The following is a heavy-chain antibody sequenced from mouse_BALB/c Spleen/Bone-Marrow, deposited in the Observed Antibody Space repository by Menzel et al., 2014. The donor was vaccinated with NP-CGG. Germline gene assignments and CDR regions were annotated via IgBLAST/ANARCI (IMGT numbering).Heavy chain of an antibody. V-gene: IGHV4-1*02. J-gene: IGHJ1*01. CDR3: ARLNYYGNLFV. Sequence: DVQLQESGGGLVQPGGSLKLSCAASGFDFSRYWMRWVRQAPGKGLEWIGEINPDSSTINYTPSLKDKFIISRDNAKNTLYLQRSKVISEDTALYYCARLNYYGNLFVWGAGTTVTVSS. D-gene: IGHD1-1*01. CDR2: INPDSSTI. CDR1: GFDFSRYW.